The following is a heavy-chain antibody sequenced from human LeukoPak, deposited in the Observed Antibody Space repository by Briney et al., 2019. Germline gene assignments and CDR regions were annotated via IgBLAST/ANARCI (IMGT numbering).Heavy chain of an antibody. CDR2: MNPNSGNT. V-gene: IGHV1-8*01. CDR3: ARGHDILTDYYYPRNHDY. CDR1: GYTFTSYD. J-gene: IGHJ4*02. D-gene: IGHD3-9*01. Sequence: ASVKVSCKASGYTFTSYDINWVRQATGQGLEWMGWMNPNSGNTGYAQKFQGRVTMTRDMSTSTVYMELSSLRSEDTAVYYCARGHDILTDYYYPRNHDYWGQGTLVTVSS.